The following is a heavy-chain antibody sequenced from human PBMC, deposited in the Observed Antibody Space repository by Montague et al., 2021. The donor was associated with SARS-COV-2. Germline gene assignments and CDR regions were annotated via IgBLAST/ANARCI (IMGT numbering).Heavy chain of an antibody. V-gene: IGHV4-59*01. D-gene: IGHD3-3*01. J-gene: IGHJ6*02. CDR2: IRYSGST. CDR1: GGAISNYY. Sequence: SETLTLTCSVSGGAISNYYWTWIRQPPGKGLEWIGYIRYSGSTNYNPSLKTRVTISVDTSKNQFSLKLSSVTAADTAVYYCAGEGRDFGVVIGPYGMDVWGQGTTVTVS. CDR3: AGEGRDFGVVIGPYGMDV.